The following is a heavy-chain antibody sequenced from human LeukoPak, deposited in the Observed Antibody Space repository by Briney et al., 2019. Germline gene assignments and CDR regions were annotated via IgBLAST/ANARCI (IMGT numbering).Heavy chain of an antibody. CDR1: GFTFTSYA. CDR3: AEGGDYDGYYYGMDV. Sequence: GSLRLSCAASGFTFTSYAMSWVRQAPGKGLEWVSAISGSGSSTCYADSVKGRFTISRDNSKNTLYLQMNSLRAEDTAVYYCAEGGDYDGYYYGMDVWGQGTTVTVSS. V-gene: IGHV3-23*01. CDR2: ISGSGSST. J-gene: IGHJ6*02. D-gene: IGHD4-23*01.